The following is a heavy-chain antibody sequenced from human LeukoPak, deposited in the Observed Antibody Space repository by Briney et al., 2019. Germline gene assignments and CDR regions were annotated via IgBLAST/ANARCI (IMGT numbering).Heavy chain of an antibody. CDR1: GGSISRSTYY. D-gene: IGHD6-13*01. J-gene: IGHJ5*02. V-gene: IGHV4-39*07. Sequence: SETLSLTCTVSGGSISRSTYYWSWIRQPPGKGLEWIGSIYYSGSTNYNPSLKGRVTISVDTSKNQFSLKLSSVTAADTAVYYCARDLGIAAAGLFDPWGQGTLVTVSS. CDR3: ARDLGIAAAGLFDP. CDR2: IYYSGST.